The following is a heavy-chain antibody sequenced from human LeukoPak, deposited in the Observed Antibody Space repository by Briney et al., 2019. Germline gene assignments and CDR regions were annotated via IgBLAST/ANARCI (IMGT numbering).Heavy chain of an antibody. Sequence: GGSLRLSCTASGFRFGDSTITGVRQAPGKGLEGVSFIRSKAYGGTTEYAASVKGRFAISRDDSKSIAYLQMNSLKTEDTAMYYCTLYNYYGSGTYSYWGQGTLVTVSS. CDR1: GFRFGDST. V-gene: IGHV3-49*04. CDR3: TLYNYYGSGTYSY. D-gene: IGHD3-10*01. J-gene: IGHJ4*02. CDR2: IRSKAYGGTT.